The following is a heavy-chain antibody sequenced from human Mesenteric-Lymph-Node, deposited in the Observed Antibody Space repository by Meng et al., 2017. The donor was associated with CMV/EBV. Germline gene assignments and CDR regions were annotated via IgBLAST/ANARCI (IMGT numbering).Heavy chain of an antibody. D-gene: IGHD3-9*01. Sequence: VSSGSYYWSWIRQPPGKGLEWIGYIYYSGSTNYSPSIKSRATISLDTSKNQFSLRLTSVTAADTAVYYCARADGYDILTGYYPLDYWGQGTLVTVSS. V-gene: IGHV4-61*01. J-gene: IGHJ4*02. CDR3: ARADGYDILTGYYPLDY. CDR2: IYYSGST. CDR1: VSSGSYY.